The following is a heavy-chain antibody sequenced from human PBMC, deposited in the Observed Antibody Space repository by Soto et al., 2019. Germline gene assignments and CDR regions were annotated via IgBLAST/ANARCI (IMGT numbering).Heavy chain of an antibody. CDR1: GFTFSSYG. D-gene: IGHD6-13*01. V-gene: IGHV3-33*01. Sequence: QVQLVESGGGVVQPGRSLRLSCAASGFTFSSYGMHWVRQAPGKGLEWVAVIWYDGSNKYYADSVKGRFTISRDNSKTTLYLQMNSLRAEDTAVYYCARTYSSSWYFDYWGQGTLVTVSS. CDR2: IWYDGSNK. CDR3: ARTYSSSWYFDY. J-gene: IGHJ4*02.